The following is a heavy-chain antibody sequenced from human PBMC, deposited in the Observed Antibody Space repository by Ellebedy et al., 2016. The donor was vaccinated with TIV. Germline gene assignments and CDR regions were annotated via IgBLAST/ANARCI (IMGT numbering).Heavy chain of an antibody. CDR3: ARGDGGSGSYSFFDY. V-gene: IGHV4-34*01. D-gene: IGHD3-10*01. J-gene: IGHJ4*02. Sequence: SETLSLXCAVYGGSFSGYYWSWIRQPPGKGLEWIGEINHSGSTNYNPSLKSRVTISVDTSKNQFSLKLSSVTAADTAVYYCARGDGGSGSYSFFDYWGQGTLVTVSS. CDR1: GGSFSGYY. CDR2: INHSGST.